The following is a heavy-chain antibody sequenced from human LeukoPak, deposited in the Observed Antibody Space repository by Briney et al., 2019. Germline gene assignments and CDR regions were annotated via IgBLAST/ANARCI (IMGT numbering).Heavy chain of an antibody. V-gene: IGHV3-30*18. D-gene: IGHD3-10*01. CDR2: ISFDGNTK. Sequence: GRSLRLSCTASGFTFSSYAMHWVRQAPGAGLQWVAVISFDGNTKFYGDSVKGRFTISRDNSKNTLYLQMNSLRAEDTALYYCAKDLVENYYGSGVTLDYWGQGTLVTVSS. CDR1: GFTFSSYA. CDR3: AKDLVENYYGSGVTLDY. J-gene: IGHJ4*02.